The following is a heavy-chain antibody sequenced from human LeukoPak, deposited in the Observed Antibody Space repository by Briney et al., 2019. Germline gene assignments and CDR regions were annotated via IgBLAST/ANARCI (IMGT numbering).Heavy chain of an antibody. J-gene: IGHJ5*02. V-gene: IGHV1-18*01. CDR1: GYTFTSYG. D-gene: IGHD3-3*01. Sequence: ASVKVSCKASGYTFTSYGISWVRQAPGQGLEWMGWISAYNGNTNYAQKLHGRVTMTTDKSTSTAYMELRSLSSDDTAVYYCARDDWNYDFWSGYYGSPNWFDPWGQGTLVTVYS. CDR2: ISAYNGNT. CDR3: ARDDWNYDFWSGYYGSPNWFDP.